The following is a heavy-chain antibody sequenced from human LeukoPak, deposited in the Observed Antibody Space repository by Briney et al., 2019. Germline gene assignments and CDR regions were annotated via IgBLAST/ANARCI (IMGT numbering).Heavy chain of an antibody. Sequence: GGSLRLSCAASGFTFSSYAMSWVRQAPGKGLEWVSAISGSGGSTYYADSVKGRFTISRDNSKNSLYLQMNSLRAEDTALYHCARGPYCSGGSCYWYNWFDPWGQGTLVTVSS. D-gene: IGHD2-15*01. CDR1: GFTFSSYA. V-gene: IGHV3-23*01. J-gene: IGHJ5*02. CDR2: ISGSGGST. CDR3: ARGPYCSGGSCYWYNWFDP.